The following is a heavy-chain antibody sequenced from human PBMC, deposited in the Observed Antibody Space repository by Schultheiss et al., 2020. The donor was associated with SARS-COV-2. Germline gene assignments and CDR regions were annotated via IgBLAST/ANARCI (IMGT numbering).Heavy chain of an antibody. CDR3: ARVTSSSGD. J-gene: IGHJ4*02. D-gene: IGHD6-13*01. CDR1: GYTLTELS. CDR2: INPNSGGT. V-gene: IGHV1-2*02. Sequence: ASVKVSCKVSGYTLTELSMHWVRQAPGKGLEWMGWINPNSGGTNYAQKFQGRVTMTRDTSISTAYMELSRLRSDDTAVYYCARVTSSSGDWGQGTLVTVSS.